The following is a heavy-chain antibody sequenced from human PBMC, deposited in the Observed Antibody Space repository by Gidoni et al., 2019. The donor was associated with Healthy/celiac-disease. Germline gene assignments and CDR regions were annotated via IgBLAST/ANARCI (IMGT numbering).Heavy chain of an antibody. Sequence: QVQLVESGGGVVQPGRSLRLSCAASGFPFSSYGMHWVRQAPGKGLEWVAVISHDGSNKYYADSVKGRFTISRDISKNTLYLQMNSLRAEDTAVYYCASTTFGGVIAGYYWGQGTLVTVSS. CDR1: GFPFSSYG. V-gene: IGHV3-30*03. D-gene: IGHD3-16*02. CDR3: ASTTFGGVIAGYY. CDR2: ISHDGSNK. J-gene: IGHJ4*02.